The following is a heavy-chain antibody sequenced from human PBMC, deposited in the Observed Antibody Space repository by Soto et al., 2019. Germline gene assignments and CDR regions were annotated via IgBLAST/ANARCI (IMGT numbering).Heavy chain of an antibody. D-gene: IGHD2-15*01. Sequence: EVQLVESGGGLVQPGGSLRLSCAASGFTFSSYDMHWVRQATGKGLEWVSAIGTAGDTYYPGSVKGRFTISRENAKNSWYLQMNSLRAGDTAVYYCARGKRYCSGGSCYTPPDWYFDLWGRGTLVTVSS. CDR1: GFTFSSYD. V-gene: IGHV3-13*01. J-gene: IGHJ2*01. CDR2: IGTAGDT. CDR3: ARGKRYCSGGSCYTPPDWYFDL.